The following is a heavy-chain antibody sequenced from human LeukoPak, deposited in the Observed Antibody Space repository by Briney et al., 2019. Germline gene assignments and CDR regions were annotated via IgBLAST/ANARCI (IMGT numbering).Heavy chain of an antibody. D-gene: IGHD7-27*01. J-gene: IGHJ4*02. CDR2: ITTSDGNT. Sequence: GGSLRLSCAASGFTFSSYTMSWVRQAPGKGLEWVSTITTSDGNTYYADSVKGRFTVSRDNSKNTLFLRMNSLRAEDTAVYYCAKDGGLWVSAHWGDSWGRGTLVTVSS. CDR1: GFTFSSYT. V-gene: IGHV3-23*01. CDR3: AKDGGLWVSAHWGDS.